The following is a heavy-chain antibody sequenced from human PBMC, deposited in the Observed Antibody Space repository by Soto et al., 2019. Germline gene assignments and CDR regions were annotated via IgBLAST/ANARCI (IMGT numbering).Heavy chain of an antibody. CDR3: AGVLLYGGYWFDP. J-gene: IGHJ5*02. CDR1: GYTFTSYA. Sequence: ASVKVSCKASGYTFTSYAMHWVRQAPGQRLEWMGWINAGNGNTKYSQKFQGRVTITRDTSASTAYMGLSSLRSEDTAVYYCAGVLLYGGYWFDPWGQGTLVTVPQ. D-gene: IGHD3-16*01. V-gene: IGHV1-3*01. CDR2: INAGNGNT.